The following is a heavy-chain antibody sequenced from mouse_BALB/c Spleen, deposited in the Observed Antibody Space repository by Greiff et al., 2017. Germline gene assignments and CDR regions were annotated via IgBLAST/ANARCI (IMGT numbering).Heavy chain of an antibody. Sequence: DVMLVESGGGLVKPGGSLKLSCAASGFTFSSYAMSWVRQTPEKRLEWVASISSGGSTYYPDSVKGRFTISRDNARNILYLQMSSLRSEDTAMYYCARDYGYDGFAYWGQGTLVTVSA. CDR2: ISSGGST. V-gene: IGHV5-6-5*01. J-gene: IGHJ3*01. CDR3: ARDYGYDGFAY. D-gene: IGHD2-2*01. CDR1: GFTFSSYA.